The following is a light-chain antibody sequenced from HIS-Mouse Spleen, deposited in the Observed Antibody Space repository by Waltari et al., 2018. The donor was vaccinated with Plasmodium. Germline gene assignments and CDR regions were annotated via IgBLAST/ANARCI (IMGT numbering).Light chain of an antibody. V-gene: IGLV3-27*01. J-gene: IGLJ3*02. CDR1: VLANTY. CDR2: KDS. Sequence: SYELTQPSSVSVSPGQTARITRSGDVLANTYPRWFQQKPGQAPGLVIYKDSERPSGIPERFSGSSSGTTVTLTISGAQVEDEADYYCYSAADNNLVFGGGTKLTVL. CDR3: YSAADNNLV.